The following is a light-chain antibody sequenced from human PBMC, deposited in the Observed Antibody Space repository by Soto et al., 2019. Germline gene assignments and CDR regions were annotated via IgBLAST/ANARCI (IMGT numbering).Light chain of an antibody. J-gene: IGKJ2*01. CDR3: QKYGSSLT. CDR1: QSVSSSY. V-gene: IGKV3-20*01. Sequence: EIVLTQSPGTLSLSPGERATLSCRASQSVSSSYLAWYQQKPGQAPRLLIYGASSRATGIPDRFSGSGSGTDFNLTISRLEPEDFAVYYCQKYGSSLTFGQGTKLEIK. CDR2: GAS.